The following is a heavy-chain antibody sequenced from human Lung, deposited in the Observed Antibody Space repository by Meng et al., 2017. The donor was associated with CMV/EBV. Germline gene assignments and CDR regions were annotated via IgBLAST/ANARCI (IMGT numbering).Heavy chain of an antibody. CDR3: AKVVVPAAMRNWFDP. Sequence: SXAASGFTFSSYAMSWVRQAPGKGLEWVSAISGSGGSTYYADSVKGRFTISRDNSKNTLYLQMNSLRAEDTAVYYCAKVVVPAAMRNWFDPWGQGTXVTVSP. CDR1: GFTFSSYA. J-gene: IGHJ5*02. CDR2: ISGSGGST. V-gene: IGHV3-23*01. D-gene: IGHD2-2*01.